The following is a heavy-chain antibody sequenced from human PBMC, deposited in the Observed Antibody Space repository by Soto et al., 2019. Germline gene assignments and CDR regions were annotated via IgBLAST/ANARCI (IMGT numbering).Heavy chain of an antibody. J-gene: IGHJ3*02. CDR1: IFSFSNVW. V-gene: IGHV3-15*05. Sequence: GGSLRLSCAASIFSFSNVWMTWVRQAPGKGLEWVGRIKNKIDGEITDYAAPVKGRFTISRDDSKNTVYLQMYSLKVEDTAVYYCTTNDAFDIWGRGTMVTVSS. CDR2: IKNKIDGEIT. CDR3: TTNDAFDI.